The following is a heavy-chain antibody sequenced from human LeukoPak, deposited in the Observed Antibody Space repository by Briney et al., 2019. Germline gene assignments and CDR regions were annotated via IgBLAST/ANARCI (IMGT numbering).Heavy chain of an antibody. Sequence: ETLSLTCAVYGGSFSGDYWSWIRQPPGKGLEWIGEIYHSGSTNYNPSLKSRVTISVDKSKNQFSLKLSSVTAADTAVYYCARIVTTGLNWFDPWGQGTLVTVSS. CDR2: IYHSGST. J-gene: IGHJ5*02. D-gene: IGHD4-11*01. CDR3: ARIVTTGLNWFDP. V-gene: IGHV4-34*01. CDR1: GGSFSGDY.